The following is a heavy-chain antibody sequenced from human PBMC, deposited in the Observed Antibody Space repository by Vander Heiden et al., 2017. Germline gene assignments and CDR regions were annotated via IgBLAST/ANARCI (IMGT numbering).Heavy chain of an antibody. J-gene: IGHJ3*02. CDR3: VKDRDYLGEDAFDI. Sequence: EVQLVESGGGLVQPGRSLRLSCAASGFTFDDYAMHWVRQAPGKGLEWVSGISWNSGNTDYTDSVKGRFTISRDNAKKFLYLQMSSLRAEDTALYYCVKDRDYLGEDAFDIWGQGTMVTVSS. CDR1: GFTFDDYA. V-gene: IGHV3-9*01. D-gene: IGHD4-17*01. CDR2: ISWNSGNT.